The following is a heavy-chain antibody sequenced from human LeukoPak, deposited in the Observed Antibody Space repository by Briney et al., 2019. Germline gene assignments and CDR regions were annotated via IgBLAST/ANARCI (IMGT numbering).Heavy chain of an antibody. CDR2: IIPILGIA. J-gene: IGHJ3*02. D-gene: IGHD1-26*01. CDR1: EGTFSSYA. V-gene: IGHV1-69*04. CDR3: ATVRLRSYATPDAFDI. Sequence: SVKVSCKASEGTFSSYAISWVRQAPGQGLEWMGRIIPILGIANYAQRFQGRVTLTADKSTSTAYMELSSLRSEDTAVYYCATVRLRSYATPDAFDIWGQGTMVTVSS.